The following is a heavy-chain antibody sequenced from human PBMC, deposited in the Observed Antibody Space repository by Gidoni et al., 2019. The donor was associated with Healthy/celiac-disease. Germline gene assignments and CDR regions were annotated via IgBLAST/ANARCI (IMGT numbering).Heavy chain of an antibody. CDR2: IYYSGST. CDR3: ARVRTYDYIWGSYRSAFDY. D-gene: IGHD3-16*02. V-gene: IGHV4-30-4*01. Sequence: QVQLQESGPGLVKPSQTLSLTCTVSGGSISTGDYYWSRIRQPPGKGLEWLGYIYYSGSTYYNPSLKSRVTISVDTSKNQFSLKLSSVTAADTAVYYCARVRTYDYIWGSYRSAFDYWGQGTLVTVSS. J-gene: IGHJ4*02. CDR1: GGSISTGDYY.